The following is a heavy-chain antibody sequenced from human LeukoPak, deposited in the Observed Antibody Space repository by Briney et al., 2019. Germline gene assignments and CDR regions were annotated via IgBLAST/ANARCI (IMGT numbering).Heavy chain of an antibody. V-gene: IGHV4-39*01. D-gene: IGHD4-23*01. Sequence: SETLSLTCTVSGGSISSSSYYWGWIRQPPGKGLEWIGSIYYSGSTYYNPSLKSRVTISVDTSKNQFSLKLSSVTAADTAVYYCASIRGGYWGQGTLVTVSS. CDR1: GGSISSSSYY. CDR3: ASIRGGY. J-gene: IGHJ4*02. CDR2: IYYSGST.